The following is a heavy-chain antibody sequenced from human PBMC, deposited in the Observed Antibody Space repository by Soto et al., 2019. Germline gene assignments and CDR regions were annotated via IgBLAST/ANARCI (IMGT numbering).Heavy chain of an antibody. V-gene: IGHV3-7*02. CDR1: GFTFSSGW. D-gene: IGHD6-13*01. CDR3: ATLDGPVAAGLVLDF. J-gene: IGHJ4*02. CDR2: IKQDENGK. Sequence: EVQMVESGGGVVQPGGSLRLSCEASGFTFSSGWMTWVRQGPGKGLEWVANIKQDENGKDYVDSVKGRFTISRDNAKNALYLQLNSLRAEDTAEYYCATLDGPVAAGLVLDFWGQGPLVTVSS.